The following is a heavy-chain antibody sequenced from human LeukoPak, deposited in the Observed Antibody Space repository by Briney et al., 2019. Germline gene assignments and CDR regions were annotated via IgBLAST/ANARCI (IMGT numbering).Heavy chain of an antibody. V-gene: IGHV3-64*01. CDR3: AREAPREYYDSSGYPLLY. J-gene: IGHJ4*02. D-gene: IGHD3-22*01. Sequence: GRSLRLSCAASGFTFSSYAMHWVRQAPGKGLEYVSAISSNGGSTYYANSVKGRFTISRDNSKNTLYLQMGSLRAEDMAVYYCAREAPREYYDSSGYPLLYWGQGTLVTVSS. CDR1: GFTFSSYA. CDR2: ISSNGGST.